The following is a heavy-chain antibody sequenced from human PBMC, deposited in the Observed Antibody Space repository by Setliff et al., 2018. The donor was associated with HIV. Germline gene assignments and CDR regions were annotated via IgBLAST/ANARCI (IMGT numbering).Heavy chain of an antibody. D-gene: IGHD6-19*01. V-gene: IGHV1-18*01. CDR1: GYSFARYG. Sequence: ASVKVSCKASGYSFARYGLSWVRQAPGQGLEWMGWISGFNGNTKYAQSFQDRVAMTTETATSTAYMEMRSLRSDDPAVYFCERVPYRSAWFSGGHDAFDIWGQGTMVTVSS. J-gene: IGHJ3*02. CDR3: ERVPYRSAWFSGGHDAFDI. CDR2: ISGFNGNT.